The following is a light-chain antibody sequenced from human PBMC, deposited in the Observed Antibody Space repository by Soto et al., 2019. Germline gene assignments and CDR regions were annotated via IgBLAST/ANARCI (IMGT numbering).Light chain of an antibody. Sequence: QSVLTQPASVSGSPRQSITISCTGTSSDVGNYNLVSWYQQHPGKAPKLMIYEGSRRPSGVSNRFYGSKSGSAASLTISGLQAEDEADYYCCSYASDSTYVFGSGTKVTVL. J-gene: IGLJ1*01. V-gene: IGLV2-23*01. CDR1: SSDVGNYNL. CDR3: CSYASDSTYV. CDR2: EGS.